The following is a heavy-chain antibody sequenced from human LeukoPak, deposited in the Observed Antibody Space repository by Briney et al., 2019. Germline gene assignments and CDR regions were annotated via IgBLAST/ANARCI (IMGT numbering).Heavy chain of an antibody. CDR2: IRYDGSNK. CDR1: GFTFSSYG. CDR3: AKAPYGSGSYGPYYFDY. D-gene: IGHD3-10*01. J-gene: IGHJ4*02. Sequence: GGSLRLSCAASGFTFSSYGMHWVRQAPGKGLEWVAFIRYDGSNKYYADSVKGRFTISRDNSKNTLYLQMNSLRAEDTAVYYCAKAPYGSGSYGPYYFDYWGQGTLVTVSS. V-gene: IGHV3-30*02.